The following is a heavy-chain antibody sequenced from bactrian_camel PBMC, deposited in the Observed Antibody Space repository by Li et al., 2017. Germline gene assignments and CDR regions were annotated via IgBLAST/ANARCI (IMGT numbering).Heavy chain of an antibody. V-gene: IGHV3S6*01. CDR2: ITSLPSLFRAA. J-gene: IGHJ4*01. Sequence: HVQLVESGGGSVQIGGSLTLACAASRDFNDARAEWGWFRQAAGKEVEWVAGITSLPSLFRAASYADSVKGRFTISRDNAKDTLYLQMNSLKIEDTAVYYCALGSSRQATMTARGKGTQVTVS. D-gene: IGHD3*01. CDR1: RDFNDARA.